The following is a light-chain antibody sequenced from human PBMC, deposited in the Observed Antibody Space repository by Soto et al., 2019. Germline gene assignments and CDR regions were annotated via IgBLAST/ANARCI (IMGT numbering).Light chain of an antibody. J-gene: IGKJ2*01. Sequence: DIVMTQSPLSLPVTPGEPGSISCRSSQSLLHSNGYNFLDWYLQKPGQSPQLLIYLGSNRASGVPDRFSGRGSGTDFTLKISRVEAEDVGVYYCMQAVQTPPYTFGQGTKLEIK. CDR2: LGS. V-gene: IGKV2-28*01. CDR1: QSLLHSNGYNF. CDR3: MQAVQTPPYT.